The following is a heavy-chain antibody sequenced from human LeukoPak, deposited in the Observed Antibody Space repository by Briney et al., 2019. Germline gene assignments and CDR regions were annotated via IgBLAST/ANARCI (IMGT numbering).Heavy chain of an antibody. V-gene: IGHV4-4*07. CDR2: IYTTGST. CDR3: ARDVVPAAHREYNWFDP. J-gene: IGHJ5*02. CDR1: GGSINSYY. Sequence: SETLSLTCTVSGGSINSYYFNWIRQPAGKGLEWIGRIYTTGSTNYNPSLQRRVTMSIDMSKNQFSLKLTSVTAADTAVYYCARDVVPAAHREYNWFDPWGQGTLVTVSS. D-gene: IGHD2-2*01.